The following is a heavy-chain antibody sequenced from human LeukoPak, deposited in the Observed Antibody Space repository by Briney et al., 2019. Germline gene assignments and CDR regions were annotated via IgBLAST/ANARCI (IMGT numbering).Heavy chain of an antibody. CDR1: GGTFSSYA. J-gene: IGHJ5*02. Sequence: GASVKVSCKASGGTFSSYAISWVRQAPGQGLEWMGRIIPILGIANYAQKFQGRVTITADKSTSTAYMELSSLRSEDTAVYYCARGPYYDSSGYPGFVHWGQGTLVTVSS. CDR3: ARGPYYDSSGYPGFVH. D-gene: IGHD3-22*01. V-gene: IGHV1-69*04. CDR2: IIPILGIA.